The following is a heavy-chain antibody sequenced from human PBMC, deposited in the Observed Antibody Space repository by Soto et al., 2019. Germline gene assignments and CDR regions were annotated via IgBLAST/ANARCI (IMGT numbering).Heavy chain of an antibody. J-gene: IGHJ4*02. V-gene: IGHV3-13*01. Sequence: LRLSCSVSGFTFRAFDMHWVRQPPGKGLEWVSSIGTAGDTYYAVSVKGRFTISRDNAKNSLSLQMNSLRAGDMAVYFCAKSQEVGAHFFDSWGQGTQVTVSS. CDR1: GFTFRAFD. D-gene: IGHD2-15*01. CDR2: IGTAGDT. CDR3: AKSQEVGAHFFDS.